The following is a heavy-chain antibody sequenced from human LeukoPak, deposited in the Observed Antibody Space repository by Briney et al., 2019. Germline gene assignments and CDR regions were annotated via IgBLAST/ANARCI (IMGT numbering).Heavy chain of an antibody. J-gene: IGHJ6*03. CDR1: GFTFSSYG. CDR2: IRYDGSNK. V-gene: IGHV3-30*02. Sequence: PGGSLRLSCAASGFTFSSYGMHWVHQAPGKGLEWVAFIRYDGSNKYYADSVKGRFTISRDNSKNTLYLQMNSLRAEDTAVYYCAKDGPRDYDFWSGYSKDYYMDVWGKGTTVTVSS. D-gene: IGHD3-3*01. CDR3: AKDGPRDYDFWSGYSKDYYMDV.